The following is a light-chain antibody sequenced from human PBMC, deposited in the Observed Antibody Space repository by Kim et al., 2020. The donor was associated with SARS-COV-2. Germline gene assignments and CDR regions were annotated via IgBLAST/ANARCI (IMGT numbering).Light chain of an antibody. V-gene: IGKV4-1*01. CDR2: WAS. J-gene: IGKJ4*01. CDR3: QQYYANPLT. CDR1: QTVLHTSNNKNY. Sequence: RATINCKSSQTVLHTSNNKNYLAWYQQKPGQPPQLLIYWASTRVSGVPDRIRGSGSGTDFTLTLSSLQAEDVAVYYCQQYYANPLTFGGGTKLEI.